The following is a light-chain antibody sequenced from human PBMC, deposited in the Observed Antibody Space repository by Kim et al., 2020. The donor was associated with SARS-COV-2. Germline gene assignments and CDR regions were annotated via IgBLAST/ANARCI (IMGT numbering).Light chain of an antibody. J-gene: IGKJ4*01. Sequence: EILMAQSPATLSVSPGERATLSCRASQSVSSNLAWYQQKPGQAPRLLIYGASTRATGIPARFSGSGSGTEFTLTISSLQSEDFAVYYCQQYNNWPPLTFGGGTKLE. CDR1: QSVSSN. CDR2: GAS. V-gene: IGKV3-15*01. CDR3: QQYNNWPPLT.